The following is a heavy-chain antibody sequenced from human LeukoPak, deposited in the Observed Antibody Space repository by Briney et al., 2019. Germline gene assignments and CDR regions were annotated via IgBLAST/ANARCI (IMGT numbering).Heavy chain of an antibody. D-gene: IGHD5-12*01. V-gene: IGHV1-2*04. CDR3: ARSRGYDSPYYYYYGMDV. J-gene: IGHJ6*02. Sequence: ASVKVSCKASGYTFTSYGISWVRQAPGQGLEWMGWINPNSGGTNYAQKFQGWVTMTRDTSISTAYMELSRLRSDDTAVYYCARSRGYDSPYYYYYGMDVWGQGTTVTVSS. CDR1: GYTFTSYG. CDR2: INPNSGGT.